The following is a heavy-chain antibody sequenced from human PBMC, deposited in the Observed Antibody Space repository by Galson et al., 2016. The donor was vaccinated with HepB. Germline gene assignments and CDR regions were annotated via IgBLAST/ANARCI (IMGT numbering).Heavy chain of an antibody. Sequence: SETLSLTCTVSGGSIHEGSHYWGWIRQSPGKGLEWIGTKYYGGTTYYNPSLEGRATISVDTSKKQVSLRLSSVTAADAAVYYCVSTNWDSFCSTTSCYIDYWGQGTLVTVSS. CDR3: VSTNWDSFCSTTSCYIDY. D-gene: IGHD2-2*01. CDR1: GGSIHEGSHY. CDR2: KYYGGTT. J-gene: IGHJ4*02. V-gene: IGHV4-39*01.